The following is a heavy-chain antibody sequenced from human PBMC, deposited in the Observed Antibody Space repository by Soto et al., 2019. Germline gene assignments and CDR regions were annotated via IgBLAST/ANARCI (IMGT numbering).Heavy chain of an antibody. V-gene: IGHV2-70*04. CDR3: VRDSGYSYASWYYSGLEV. Sequence: IRSPTEKSLEWLARIDWDDDKFYSTSLKTRLTISKDTSKNQVVLTMTNMDPVDTATYYCVRDSGYSYASWYYSGLEVWGQGTTVTVTS. CDR2: IDWDDDK. D-gene: IGHD5-18*01. J-gene: IGHJ6*02.